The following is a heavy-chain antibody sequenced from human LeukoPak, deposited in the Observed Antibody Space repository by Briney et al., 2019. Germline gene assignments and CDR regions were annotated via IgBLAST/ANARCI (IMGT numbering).Heavy chain of an antibody. J-gene: IGHJ4*02. V-gene: IGHV1-69*06. CDR1: GGTFSSYA. CDR3: ARDKGYCSGGSCYYGDY. D-gene: IGHD2-15*01. Sequence: SVKVSCKASGGTFSSYAISWVRQAPGQGLEWMGGIIPIFGTANYAQKFQGRVTITADKSTSTAYMELSSLRSEDTAVYYCARDKGYCSGGSCYYGDYWGQGTLVTVSS. CDR2: IIPIFGTA.